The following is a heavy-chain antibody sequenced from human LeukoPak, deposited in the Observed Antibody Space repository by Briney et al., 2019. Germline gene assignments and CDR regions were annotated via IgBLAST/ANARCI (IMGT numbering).Heavy chain of an antibody. CDR1: GYTFTGYY. Sequence: ASVKVSCKASGYTFTGYYMHWVRQAPGQGLEWMGWINPNSGGTNYAQKFQGRVAMTRDTSISTAYMELSRLRSDDTAVYYCARVIVVGATSGAFDIWGQGTMVTVSS. CDR2: INPNSGGT. J-gene: IGHJ3*02. V-gene: IGHV1-2*02. D-gene: IGHD1-26*01. CDR3: ARVIVVGATSGAFDI.